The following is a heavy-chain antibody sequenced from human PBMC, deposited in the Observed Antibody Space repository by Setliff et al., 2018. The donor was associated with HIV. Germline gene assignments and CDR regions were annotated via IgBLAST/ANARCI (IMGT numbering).Heavy chain of an antibody. CDR1: GFTFSNYA. D-gene: IGHD3-10*01. J-gene: IGHJ3*02. CDR3: AKVFAFGIDGFDI. Sequence: GSLKISCAASGFTFSNYAMGWVRQGPGKGLEWVSTVGAVGSPTHYAESVRGRFTISKDNSKSTLSLQMNSLRGEDTAVYFCAKVFAFGIDGFDIWGQGTMVTVSS. V-gene: IGHV3-23*01. CDR2: VGAVGSPT.